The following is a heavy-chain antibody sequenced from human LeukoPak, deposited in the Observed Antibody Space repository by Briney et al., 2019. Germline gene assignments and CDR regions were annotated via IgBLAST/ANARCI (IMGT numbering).Heavy chain of an antibody. CDR2: INTNTGNP. Sequence: ASVKVSCKASGYTFTSYAINCVRQAPGQGLEWMGWINTNTGNPTYTQAFTGRFFFSLETSVSTEYLQISSLKAEDTAVYYCARDFYYDSSGYYLDYWGQGTLVTVSS. CDR1: GYTFTSYA. V-gene: IGHV7-4-1*02. CDR3: ARDFYYDSSGYYLDY. D-gene: IGHD3-22*01. J-gene: IGHJ4*02.